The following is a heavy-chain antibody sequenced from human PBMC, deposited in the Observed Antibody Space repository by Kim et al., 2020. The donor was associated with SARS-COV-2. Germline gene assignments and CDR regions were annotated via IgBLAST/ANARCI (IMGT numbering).Heavy chain of an antibody. V-gene: IGHV1-69*13. CDR2: IIPIFGTA. D-gene: IGHD3-9*01. CDR1: GGTFSSYA. J-gene: IGHJ6*02. CDR3: ARPRRRDILTGTHYYYYYGMDV. Sequence: SVKVSCKASGGTFSSYAISWVRQAPGQGLEWMGGIIPIFGTANYAQKFQGRVTITADESTSTAYMELSSLRSEDTAVYYCARPRRRDILTGTHYYYYYGMDVWGQGTTVTVSS.